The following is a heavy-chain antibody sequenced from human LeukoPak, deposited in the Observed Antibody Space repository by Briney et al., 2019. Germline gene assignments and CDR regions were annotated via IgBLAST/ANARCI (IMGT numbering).Heavy chain of an antibody. J-gene: IGHJ4*02. Sequence: ETLSLTCTVSGGSISSGGYYWSWVRQAPGKGLEWVSAISGSGGSTYYADSVKGRFTISRDNSKNTLYLQMNSLRAEDTAVYYCAKGRFSPDYWGQGTLVTVSS. V-gene: IGHV3-23*01. CDR2: ISGSGGST. CDR3: AKGRFSPDY. CDR1: GGSISSGGYY.